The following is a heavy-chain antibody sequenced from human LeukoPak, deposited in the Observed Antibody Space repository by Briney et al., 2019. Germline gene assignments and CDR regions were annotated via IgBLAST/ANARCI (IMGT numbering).Heavy chain of an antibody. Sequence: GGSLRLSCAASGFTFSRYAMSWARQAPGKGLEWVSGISGSGDTTYYADPVKGRFTISRDNSKDTLYLQMNSLRAEDTAVYYCAKDFGDCSNGVCYGKPFDYWGQGTLVTASS. CDR2: ISGSGDTT. CDR3: AKDFGDCSNGVCYGKPFDY. D-gene: IGHD2-8*01. V-gene: IGHV3-23*01. CDR1: GFTFSRYA. J-gene: IGHJ4*02.